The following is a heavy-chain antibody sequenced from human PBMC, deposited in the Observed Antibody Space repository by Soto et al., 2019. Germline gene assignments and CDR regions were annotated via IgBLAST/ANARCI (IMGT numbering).Heavy chain of an antibody. CDR3: ARAPTGGRWHLPFDY. CDR2: IYYSGST. D-gene: IGHD3-16*01. J-gene: IGHJ4*02. V-gene: IGHV4-31*02. CDR1: GGSFSSGGYY. Sequence: QVRLQESGPGLVKPSQTLSLTCTVSGGSFSSGGYYWSWIRQHPGKGLEWIGDIYYSGSTYYNPSLKSRITMSVDTSKNEFYLNLTSVTAADTAVYFCARAPTGGRWHLPFDYWGQGTLVAVSS.